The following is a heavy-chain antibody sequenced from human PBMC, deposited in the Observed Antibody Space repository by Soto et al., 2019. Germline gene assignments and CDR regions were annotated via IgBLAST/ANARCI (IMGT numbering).Heavy chain of an antibody. CDR2: ISAYDGNT. V-gene: IGHV1-18*01. CDR3: TRDGGRGYDMDV. Sequence: ASVKVSCKASGYTFTSYGIDWVRQAPGQGLEWLGWISAYDGNTKYAQILQGRVSLTTDASTNTAYMELRSLRSDDTAMYFCTRDGGRGYDMDVWGQGTTVTVSS. J-gene: IGHJ6*02. CDR1: GYTFTSYG. D-gene: IGHD3-16*01.